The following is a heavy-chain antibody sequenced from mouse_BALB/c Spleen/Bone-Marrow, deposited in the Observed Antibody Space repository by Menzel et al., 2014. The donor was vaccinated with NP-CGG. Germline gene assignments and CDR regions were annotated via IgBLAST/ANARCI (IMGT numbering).Heavy chain of an antibody. Sequence: VHLVESGGGLVQPGGSRKLSCAASGFTFSSFVMHWVRQAPEKGLEWIAYINTGSSTIYYADTVKGRFTISRDNPKNTLFLQMTSPRSEDTAMYYCAIEGDYDYWGQGTPLTVSS. D-gene: IGHD2-13*01. CDR1: GFTFSSFV. CDR3: AIEGDYDY. J-gene: IGHJ2*01. V-gene: IGHV5-17*02. CDR2: INTGSSTI.